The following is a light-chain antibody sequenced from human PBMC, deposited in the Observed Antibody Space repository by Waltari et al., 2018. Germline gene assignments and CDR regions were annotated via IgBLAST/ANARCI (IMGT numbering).Light chain of an antibody. Sequence: QSALTQPASVSGSPGQAIIISCTGTGSDVGGYDYVSWYQQYPGKAPRLISYDVYNRPSGVSKRFSGSKSDNTASLTISGLQAEDESVYYCSSYTSSGVVFGGGTKLTVL. CDR2: DVY. CDR3: SSYTSSGVV. V-gene: IGLV2-14*01. CDR1: GSDVGGYDY. J-gene: IGLJ2*01.